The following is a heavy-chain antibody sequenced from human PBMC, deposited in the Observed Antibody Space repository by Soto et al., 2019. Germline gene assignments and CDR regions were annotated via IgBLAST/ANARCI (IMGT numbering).Heavy chain of an antibody. CDR3: ARDTTYYYDSSGYWPVAYYYYGMDV. CDR1: GYTFTSYY. V-gene: IGHV1-46*01. D-gene: IGHD3-22*01. Sequence: ASVTVSCKASGYTFTSYYMHWVRQAPGQGLEWMGIINPSGGSTSYAQKFQGRVTMTRDTSTSTVYMELSSLRSEDTAVYYCARDTTYYYDSSGYWPVAYYYYGMDVWGQGTTVTV. CDR2: INPSGGST. J-gene: IGHJ6*02.